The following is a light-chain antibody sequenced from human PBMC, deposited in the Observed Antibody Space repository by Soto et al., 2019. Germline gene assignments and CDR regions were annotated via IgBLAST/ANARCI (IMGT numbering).Light chain of an antibody. CDR3: QLVYSLPIT. CDR1: KAIFTF. CDR2: ATS. Sequence: DIQVTQSPSSLSASVGDRVTITCRSSKAIFTFLNWYQQKEGKAPRFLIYATSNLQSGVPSRFSGTGSGTEFTLTLSSLQPEDFATFFCQLVYSLPITLGQGTRL. J-gene: IGKJ5*01. V-gene: IGKV1-39*01.